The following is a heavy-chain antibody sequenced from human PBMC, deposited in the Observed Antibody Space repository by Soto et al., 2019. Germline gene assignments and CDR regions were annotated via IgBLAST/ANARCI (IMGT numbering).Heavy chain of an antibody. J-gene: IGHJ4*02. V-gene: IGHV4-30-4*01. Sequence: SETLSLTCTVSGGSISSGDYYWSWIRQPPGKGLEWIGYIYYSGSTYYNPSLKSRVTISVDTSKNQFSLKLSSVTAADTAVYYCARDYAYYYDSSGYRYFDYWGQGTLVT. D-gene: IGHD3-22*01. CDR1: GGSISSGDYY. CDR3: ARDYAYYYDSSGYRYFDY. CDR2: IYYSGST.